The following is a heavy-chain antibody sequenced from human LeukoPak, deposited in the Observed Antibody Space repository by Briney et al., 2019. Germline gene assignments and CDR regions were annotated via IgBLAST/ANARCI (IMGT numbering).Heavy chain of an antibody. CDR1: GGSISSGGYY. V-gene: IGHV4-31*03. CDR2: IYYSGST. J-gene: IGHJ5*02. D-gene: IGHD3-3*02. Sequence: SQTLSLTCTVSGGSISSGGYYWSWIRQHLGKGLEWIGYIYYSGSTYYNPSLKSRVTISVDTSKNQFSLKLSSVTAADTAVYYCARSFLEWLLSFDPWGQGTLVTVSS. CDR3: ARSFLEWLLSFDP.